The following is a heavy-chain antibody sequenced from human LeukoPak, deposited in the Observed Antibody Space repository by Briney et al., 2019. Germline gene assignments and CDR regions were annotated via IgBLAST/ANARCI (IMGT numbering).Heavy chain of an antibody. V-gene: IGHV1-2*02. CDR1: GYTFTSYG. CDR2: INPNSGGT. CDR3: ASDPSMVRGVQAY. J-gene: IGHJ4*02. D-gene: IGHD3-10*01. Sequence: GASVKVSCKASGYTFTSYGISWVRQAPGQGLEWMGWINPNSGGTNYAQKFQGRVTMTRDTSISTAYMELSRLRSDDTAVYYCASDPSMVRGVQAYWGQGTLVTVSS.